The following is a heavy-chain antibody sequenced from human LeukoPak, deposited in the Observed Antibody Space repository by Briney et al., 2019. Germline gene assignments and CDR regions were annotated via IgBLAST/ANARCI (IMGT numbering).Heavy chain of an antibody. CDR2: ISSSGSTI. Sequence: GGSLRLSCAASGFTFSDYYMSWIRQAPGKGLEWVSYISSSGSTIYYADSVKGRFTISRDNAKNSLYLQMNSLRAEDTAVYYCARDRSYSSSWYGFDYWGQGTLVTVSS. CDR1: GFTFSDYY. D-gene: IGHD6-13*01. V-gene: IGHV3-11*01. J-gene: IGHJ4*02. CDR3: ARDRSYSSSWYGFDY.